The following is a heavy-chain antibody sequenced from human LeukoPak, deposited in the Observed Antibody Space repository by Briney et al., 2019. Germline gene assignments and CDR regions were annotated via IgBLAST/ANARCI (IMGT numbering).Heavy chain of an antibody. V-gene: IGHV1-2*02. J-gene: IGHJ4*02. CDR2: INPNSGGT. Sequence: ASVKVSCKTSGYIFTYYYMHWVRQAPGQGLEWMGWINPNSGGTNYAQKFQGRVTMTRDTSISTAYMELSRLRSDDTAVYYCARGGDYYDSSGYPDFDYWGQGTLVTVSS. D-gene: IGHD3-22*01. CDR1: GYIFTYYY. CDR3: ARGGDYYDSSGYPDFDY.